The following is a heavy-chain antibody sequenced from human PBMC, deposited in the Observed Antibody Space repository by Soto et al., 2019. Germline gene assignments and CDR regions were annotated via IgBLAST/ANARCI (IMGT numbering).Heavy chain of an antibody. D-gene: IGHD6-13*01. J-gene: IGHJ4*02. CDR3: ARGCSGGTNCFYFDF. Sequence: QVHLVESGGGVVQPGRSLRLSCAASGFTFGNYGIHWVRQAPGKGLEWVADISSDGSRKFYADSVKGRFTISRDNSKNTRYLQMNSLRTEDTAVYFCARGCSGGTNCFYFDFWGQGILVTVSS. V-gene: IGHV3-30*03. CDR1: GFTFGNYG. CDR2: ISSDGSRK.